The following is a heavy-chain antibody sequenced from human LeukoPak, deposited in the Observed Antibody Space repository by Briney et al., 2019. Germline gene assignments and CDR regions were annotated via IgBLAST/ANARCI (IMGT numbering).Heavy chain of an antibody. J-gene: IGHJ4*02. D-gene: IGHD3-3*01. CDR1: GVSISSSGSY. Sequence: SETLSLTCTVSGVSISSSGSYWAWIRQPPGKGLDWIGTISYAGSPNYNPSLNSRVIMSSDTSSNQFSLRLSSVTDADTAMYYCARVMAVLRHGADYWGQGSLVTVSS. CDR2: ISYAGSP. V-gene: IGHV4-39*07. CDR3: ARVMAVLRHGADY.